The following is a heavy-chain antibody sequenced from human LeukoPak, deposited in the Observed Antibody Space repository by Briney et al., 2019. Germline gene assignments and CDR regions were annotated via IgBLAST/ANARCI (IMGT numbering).Heavy chain of an antibody. CDR3: ARTLSYSSSYLDH. D-gene: IGHD6-13*01. J-gene: IGHJ4*02. Sequence: ASVKVSCKASGYTFTSHYMQWVRQDPGQGLEWMGIINPTGGSTNYAQKFQGRVTMTRDTSTSTVYMELSSLRSEDTAVYYCARTLSYSSSYLDHWGQGTLVTVSS. CDR2: INPTGGST. V-gene: IGHV1-46*01. CDR1: GYTFTSHY.